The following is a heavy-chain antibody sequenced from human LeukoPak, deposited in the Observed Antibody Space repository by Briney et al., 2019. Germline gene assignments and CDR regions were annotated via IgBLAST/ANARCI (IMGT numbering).Heavy chain of an antibody. CDR2: INTNPGNP. CDR3: ARDAKTQYYDFWSGYLNWFDP. Sequence: ASVKVSCKASGYTFTSYAMNWVRQAPGQGLEWMGWINTNPGNPTYAQGFTGRFVFSLDTSVSTAYLQISSLKAEDTAVYYCARDAKTQYYDFWSGYLNWFDPWGQGTLVTVSS. D-gene: IGHD3-3*01. CDR1: GYTFTSYA. J-gene: IGHJ5*02. V-gene: IGHV7-4-1*02.